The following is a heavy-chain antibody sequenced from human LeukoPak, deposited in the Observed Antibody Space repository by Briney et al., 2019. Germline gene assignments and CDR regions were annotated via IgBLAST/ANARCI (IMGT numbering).Heavy chain of an antibody. D-gene: IGHD3-22*01. V-gene: IGHV3-30*02. J-gene: IGHJ4*02. CDR1: GFTFSSYG. Sequence: GGSLRLSCAASGFTFSSYGMHWVRQAPGKGLEWVAFIRYDGSNKYYADSVKGRFTISRDNYKNTLYLQMNSLRGEDTAMYYCARDLDYFDSSGSHRRRNYFDYWGQGTLVTVSS. CDR2: IRYDGSNK. CDR3: ARDLDYFDSSGSHRRRNYFDY.